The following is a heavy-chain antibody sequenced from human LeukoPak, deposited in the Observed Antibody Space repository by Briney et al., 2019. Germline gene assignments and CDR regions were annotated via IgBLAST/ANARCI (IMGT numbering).Heavy chain of an antibody. Sequence: GGSLRLSFAASGFTFSSYSMNWVRQAPGKGLEWVSSISSSSSYIYYADSVKGRFTISRDNAKNSLYLQMNSLRAEDTALYHCARVFLGATDYYYGMDVWGQGTTVTVSS. CDR1: GFTFSSYS. CDR2: ISSSSSYI. D-gene: IGHD1-26*01. CDR3: ARVFLGATDYYYGMDV. V-gene: IGHV3-21*04. J-gene: IGHJ6*02.